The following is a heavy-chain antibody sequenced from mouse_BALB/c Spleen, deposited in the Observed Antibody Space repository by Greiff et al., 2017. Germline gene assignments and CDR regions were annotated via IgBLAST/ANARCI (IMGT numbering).Heavy chain of an antibody. V-gene: IGHV1-5*01. D-gene: IGHD2-4*01. CDR1: GYSFTSYW. CDR2: IYPGNSDT. CDR3: TREGGLRLPFDY. J-gene: IGHJ2*01. Sequence: VQLQQSGTVLARPGASVKMSCKASGYSFTSYWMHWVKQRPGQGLEWIGAIYPGNSDTSYNQKFKGKAKLTAVTSASTAYMELSSLTNEDSAVYYCTREGGLRLPFDYWGQGTTLTVSS.